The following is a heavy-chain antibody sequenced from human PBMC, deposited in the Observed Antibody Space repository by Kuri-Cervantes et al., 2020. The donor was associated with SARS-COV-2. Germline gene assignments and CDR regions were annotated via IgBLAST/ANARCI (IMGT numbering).Heavy chain of an antibody. J-gene: IGHJ5*01. CDR2: ISYDGSNE. CDR1: GFTFSSCA. CDR3: AKDRVGVLDS. Sequence: GESLKTSCAASGFTFSSCAMHWGRLAPGKGLEWVAFISYDGSNEYYADSVRCRFTISRDNSNYTLYLQVNRLKAEDTALYYCAKDRVGVLDSWGQGTQVTVSS. V-gene: IGHV3-30*01. D-gene: IGHD2-21*01.